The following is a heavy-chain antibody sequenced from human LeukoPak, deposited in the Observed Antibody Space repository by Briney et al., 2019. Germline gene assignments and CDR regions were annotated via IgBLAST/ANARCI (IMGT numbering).Heavy chain of an antibody. CDR1: GYIFTAYY. Sequence: ASVKVSCTASGYIFTAYYIHWVRQAPGQGHEWMGCINPNTGGTNYAQNFQGRVTMTRDTSVTTAYMDLNRLTSDDTAVYYCARDKGGNYYPPDYWGQGTLVTVSS. J-gene: IGHJ4*02. CDR3: ARDKGGNYYPPDY. V-gene: IGHV1-2*02. D-gene: IGHD3-10*01. CDR2: INPNTGGT.